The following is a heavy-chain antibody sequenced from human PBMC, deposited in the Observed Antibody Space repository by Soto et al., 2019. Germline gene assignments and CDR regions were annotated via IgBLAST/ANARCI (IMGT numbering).Heavy chain of an antibody. CDR1: GFSLSTSGVG. CDR3: AHSRYYYGSGSYSLNGMDV. D-gene: IGHD3-10*01. V-gene: IGHV2-5*02. Sequence: QITLKESGPTLVKPTQPLTLTCTFSGFSLSTSGVGVGWIRQPPGKALEWLALIYWDGDKRYSPSLKSRLTITKDTSKNQVDLTMTNMDPVDTATYYCAHSRYYYGSGSYSLNGMDVWGLGTTVTVSS. J-gene: IGHJ6*02. CDR2: IYWDGDK.